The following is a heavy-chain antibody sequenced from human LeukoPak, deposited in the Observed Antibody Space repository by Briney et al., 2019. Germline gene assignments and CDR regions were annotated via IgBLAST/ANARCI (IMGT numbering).Heavy chain of an antibody. CDR1: GFTFSSYSMN. V-gene: IGHV4-59*05. J-gene: IGHJ4*02. CDR3: ARVYYDSSGYYSPATVAD. Sequence: PGGSLRLSCAASGFTFSSYSMNWVRQAPGKGLEWIGSIYYSGSTYYNPSLKSRVTTSVGTSKNQFSLKLSSVTAADTAVYYCARVYYDSSGYYSPATVADWGQGTLVTVSS. D-gene: IGHD3-22*01. CDR2: IYYSGST.